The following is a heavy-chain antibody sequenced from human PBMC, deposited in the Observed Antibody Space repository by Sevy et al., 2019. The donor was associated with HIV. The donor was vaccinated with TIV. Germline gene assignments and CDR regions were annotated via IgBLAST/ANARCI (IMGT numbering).Heavy chain of an antibody. D-gene: IGHD6-6*01. CDR3: ARDVIPRGSSSKGSDI. V-gene: IGHV1-18*01. CDR2: ISAYNGNT. J-gene: IGHJ3*02. Sequence: ASVKVSCKASGYTFTSYGISWVRQAPGQGLEWMGWISAYNGNTNYAQKLQGRVTMTTDTSTSTAYMELRSLRSDDTAVYYCARDVIPRGSSSKGSDIWGQGTMVTVSS. CDR1: GYTFTSYG.